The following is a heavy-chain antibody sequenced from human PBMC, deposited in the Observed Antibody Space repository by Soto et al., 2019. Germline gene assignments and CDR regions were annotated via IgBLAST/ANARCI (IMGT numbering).Heavy chain of an antibody. J-gene: IGHJ4*02. CDR2: ISSSSSTI. D-gene: IGHD3-3*01. CDR3: ARDSEPWSGNYYFDY. Sequence: GGSLTLSCAGSGFPFSSYSMNCVLQAPGKGLQWVSYISSSSSTIYYADSVKSRFTISRDNAKNALYLQMNSLRDEDTAVYYCARDSEPWSGNYYFDYWGQGTLVTVSS. V-gene: IGHV3-48*02. CDR1: GFPFSSYS.